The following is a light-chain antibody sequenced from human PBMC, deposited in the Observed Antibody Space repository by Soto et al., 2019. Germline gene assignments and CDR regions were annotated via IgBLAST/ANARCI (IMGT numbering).Light chain of an antibody. Sequence: DIQITQSPTPLSASVGDRVTITCRASQGIRNFVAWYQQKPGKAPKLLIYAASTLQSGVPARFSGSGSGTDFTLTIISLQPEDVATYSCQKYSSVPVFGPGTKVEIK. CDR2: AAS. J-gene: IGKJ3*01. CDR1: QGIRNF. CDR3: QKYSSVPV. V-gene: IGKV1-27*01.